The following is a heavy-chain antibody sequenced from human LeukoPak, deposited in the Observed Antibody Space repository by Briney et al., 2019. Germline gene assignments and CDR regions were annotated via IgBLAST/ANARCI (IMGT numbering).Heavy chain of an antibody. J-gene: IGHJ4*02. D-gene: IGHD5-24*01. CDR1: GGSISSYY. Sequence: SETLSLTCTVSGGSISSYYWSWIRQPPGKGLEWIGSIYYTKNTYYNPSLKSRVTISVDTSKNQFSLKLGSVTAADTAVYYCASIEMATTTGYFDYWGQGTLVTVSS. CDR2: IYYTKNT. CDR3: ASIEMATTTGYFDY. V-gene: IGHV4-59*01.